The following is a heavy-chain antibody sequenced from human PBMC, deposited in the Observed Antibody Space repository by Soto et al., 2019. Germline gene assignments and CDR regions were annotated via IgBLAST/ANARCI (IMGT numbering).Heavy chain of an antibody. V-gene: IGHV3-30-3*01. J-gene: IGHJ4*02. CDR2: ITYDGSNK. D-gene: IGHD3-3*01. CDR3: ARDSRKVFGVVIPLDY. CDR1: GFTFSSYA. Sequence: GGSLRLSCAASGFTFSSYAMHWVRQAPGKGLEWVAVITYDGSNKYYADSVKGRFTISRDNSKNTLYLQMNSLRAEDTAVYYCARDSRKVFGVVIPLDYWGQGTLVTVSS.